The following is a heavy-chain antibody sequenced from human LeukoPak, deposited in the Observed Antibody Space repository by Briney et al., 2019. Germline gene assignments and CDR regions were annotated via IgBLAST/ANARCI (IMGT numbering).Heavy chain of an antibody. D-gene: IGHD2-2*01. CDR3: ARVLPLDYDGMDV. J-gene: IGHJ6*02. Sequence: GGSLRLSCAASGFTFSSYSMNWVRQAPGKGLEWVSYISSSGSTIYYADSVKGRFTISRDNAKNSLYLQMNSLRAEDTAVYYCARVLPLDYDGMDVWGQGTTVTVSS. CDR1: GFTFSSYS. V-gene: IGHV3-48*04. CDR2: ISSSGSTI.